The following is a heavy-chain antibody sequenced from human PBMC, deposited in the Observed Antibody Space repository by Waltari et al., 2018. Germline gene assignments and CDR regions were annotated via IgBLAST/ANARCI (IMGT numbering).Heavy chain of an antibody. D-gene: IGHD2-8*02. CDR3: ARDFLGYCTGGVRGYYFDY. CDR1: GGSFSGYY. CDR2: INHSGST. Sequence: HVQLQPWGAGLLKPSETLSLTCAVYGGSFSGYYWSWIRHPPGKGLEWIGEINHSGSTNYNPSLKSRVTISVDTSKNQFSLKLSSVTAADTAVYDCARDFLGYCTGGVRGYYFDYWGQGTLVTVSS. J-gene: IGHJ4*02. V-gene: IGHV4-34*01.